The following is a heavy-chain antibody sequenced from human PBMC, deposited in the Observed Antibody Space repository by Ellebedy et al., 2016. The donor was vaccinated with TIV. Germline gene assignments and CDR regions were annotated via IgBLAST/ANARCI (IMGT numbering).Heavy chain of an antibody. CDR1: GGSFSGYY. CDR2: INHSGST. Sequence: SETLSLXXAVYGGSFSGYYWSWIRQPPGKGLEWIGEINHSGSTNYNPSLKSRVTISVDTSKNQFSLKLSSVTAADTAVYYCARVEMATIGHWGQGTLVTVSS. CDR3: ARVEMATIGH. J-gene: IGHJ4*02. D-gene: IGHD5-24*01. V-gene: IGHV4-34*01.